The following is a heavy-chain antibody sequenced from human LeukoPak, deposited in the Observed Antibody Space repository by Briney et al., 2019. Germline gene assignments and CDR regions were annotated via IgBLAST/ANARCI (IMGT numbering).Heavy chain of an antibody. D-gene: IGHD1-26*01. V-gene: IGHV1-2*02. CDR1: GYTFTDYY. J-gene: IGHJ4*02. CDR3: ARVTSGTYHY. CDR2: TNAKNGGT. Sequence: ASVTVSCKASGYTFTDYYLHWVRQAPGQGLEWMGWTNAKNGGTEYAQKFQGRVTLTRDTSISTAYMVLTSLRYDDTAVYYCARVTSGTYHYWGQGTLVTISS.